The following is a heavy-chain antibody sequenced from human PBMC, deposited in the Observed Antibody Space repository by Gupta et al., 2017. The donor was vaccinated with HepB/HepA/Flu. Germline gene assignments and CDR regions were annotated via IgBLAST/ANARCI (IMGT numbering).Heavy chain of an antibody. J-gene: IGHJ2*01. CDR2: INIRGYI. CDR1: GFNFRNYT. D-gene: IGHD1-7*01. Sequence: EVQLVESGGGLVKPGGSLRLSCAASGFNFRNYTMNWVRQAPGKGLEWVSSINIRGYIYYADSGKGRFTISRDNAKNSLYLQMNSLTDEDTAVYFCARMDISGTTWPWYFDLWGRGTLVTVSS. V-gene: IGHV3-21*01. CDR3: ARMDISGTTWPWYFDL.